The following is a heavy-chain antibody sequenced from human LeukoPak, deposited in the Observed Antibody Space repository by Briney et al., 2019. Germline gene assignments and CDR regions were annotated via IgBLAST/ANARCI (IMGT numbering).Heavy chain of an antibody. V-gene: IGHV3-23*01. J-gene: IGHJ4*02. CDR3: AKEGTYYDSSGYYTH. D-gene: IGHD3-22*01. CDR1: GLTFSSFA. Sequence: GGSLRLSCAASGLTFSSFAMRWVRQAPGKGLEWVSSVSGSGGATYYADSVKSRFTISRDNSKNTLFLQMSSLRVEDTAIYYCAKEGTYYDSSGYYTHWGQGTLVAVSS. CDR2: VSGSGGAT.